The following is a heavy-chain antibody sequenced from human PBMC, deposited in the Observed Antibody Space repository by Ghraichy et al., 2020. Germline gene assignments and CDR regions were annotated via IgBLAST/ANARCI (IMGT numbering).Heavy chain of an antibody. Sequence: SETLSLTCSVSGGSVRRDSYSWGWIRQPPGKGMEWIATIYYTGTTYYNPSLKSRVTISVHTSLNQLSLKLNSVTAADTAVYYCAIHPEMNYFDPWGQGTLVTVSS. CDR1: GGSVRRDSYS. V-gene: IGHV4-39*01. CDR3: AIHPEMNYFDP. CDR2: IYYTGTT. D-gene: IGHD1-7*01. J-gene: IGHJ5*02.